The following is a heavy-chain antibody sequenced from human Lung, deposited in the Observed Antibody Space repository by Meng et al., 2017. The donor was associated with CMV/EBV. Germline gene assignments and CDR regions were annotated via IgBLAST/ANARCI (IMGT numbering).Heavy chain of an antibody. D-gene: IGHD6-6*01. Sequence: GGSLRLSCAASGFTFSSYAMSWVRQAPGKGLEWVSAISGSGGSTYYADSVKGRFTISRDNSKNTLYLQMNSLRAEDTAVYYCAKAYSSSSVGTNRGFDYWGQGTLVTGSS. V-gene: IGHV3-23*01. CDR1: GFTFSSYA. CDR2: ISGSGGST. CDR3: AKAYSSSSVGTNRGFDY. J-gene: IGHJ4*02.